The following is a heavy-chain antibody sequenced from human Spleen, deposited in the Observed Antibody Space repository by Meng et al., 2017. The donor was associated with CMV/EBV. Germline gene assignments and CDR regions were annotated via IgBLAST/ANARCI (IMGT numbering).Heavy chain of an antibody. CDR1: GGSFSGYY. D-gene: IGHD1-14*01. Sequence: QVQLQQLGAGLLKPSETFALTCAVYGGSFSGYYWGWIRQSPGKGLEWIGEINDIGDTNYNPSLKSRVTISVDTSKNRFSLKLSSVTAADRAVYYCTRRTLPFEVWGQGTLVTVSS. CDR3: TRRTLPFEV. V-gene: IGHV4-34*01. CDR2: INDIGDT. J-gene: IGHJ4*02.